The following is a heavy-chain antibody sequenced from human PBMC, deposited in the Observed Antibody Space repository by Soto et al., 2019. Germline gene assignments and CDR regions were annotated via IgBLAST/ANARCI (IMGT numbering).Heavy chain of an antibody. CDR2: IVPVFPSV. D-gene: IGHD6-13*01. CDR3: AREMPSTAAAYFYYGLNV. V-gene: IGHV1-69*13. Sequence: SVKVSCKASGYTFTGYYMHWVRQAPGQGLEWLGTIVPVFPSVYYAPRFQGRLTITADGSTDTVYMMLTSLKSEDTAVYYCAREMPSTAAAYFYYGLNVWGQGTSVTVSS. CDR1: GYTFTGYY. J-gene: IGHJ6*02.